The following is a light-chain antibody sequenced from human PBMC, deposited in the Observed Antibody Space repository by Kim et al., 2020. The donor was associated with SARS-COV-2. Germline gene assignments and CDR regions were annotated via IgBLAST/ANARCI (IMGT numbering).Light chain of an antibody. CDR2: GAS. CDR3: QQYGSSPLT. J-gene: IGKJ4*01. Sequence: EIVLTQSPGTLSLSPGERATLSCRASQSVSNSYLAWYQQKPGQAPRLLIYGASSRATGIPDRFSGSGSGTDFTFSISRLEPEDFAVYYCQQYGSSPLTFGGGTKVDLK. V-gene: IGKV3-20*01. CDR1: QSVSNSY.